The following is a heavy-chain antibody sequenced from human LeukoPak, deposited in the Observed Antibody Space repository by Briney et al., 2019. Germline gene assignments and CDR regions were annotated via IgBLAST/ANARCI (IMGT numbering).Heavy chain of an antibody. D-gene: IGHD3-10*01. J-gene: IGHJ6*03. V-gene: IGHV3-7*01. CDR2: IKQDGSEK. CDR3: ARDYIWFGELVYYYMDV. CDR1: GFTFSDYY. Sequence: GGSLRLSCAASGFTFSDYYMSWVRQAPGKGLEWVANIKQDGSEKYYVDSVKGRFTISRDNAKNSLYLQMNSLRAEDTAVYYCARDYIWFGELVYYYMDVWGKGTTVTISS.